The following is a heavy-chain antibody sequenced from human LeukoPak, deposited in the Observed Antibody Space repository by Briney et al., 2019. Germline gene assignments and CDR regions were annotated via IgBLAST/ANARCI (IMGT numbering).Heavy chain of an antibody. V-gene: IGHV3-11*01. CDR3: ARGSFGPGRPVY. J-gene: IGHJ4*02. D-gene: IGHD3/OR15-3a*01. CDR2: ISSDGSII. CDR1: GFTFSDYF. Sequence: GGSLRLSCAASGFTFSDYFMSWIRQAPGKGLQWVSYISSDGSIIKYADSVKGRLTISRDNAKNSLYLQMKSLGAEDTAVYYCARGSFGPGRPVYWGQGTLVTVSS.